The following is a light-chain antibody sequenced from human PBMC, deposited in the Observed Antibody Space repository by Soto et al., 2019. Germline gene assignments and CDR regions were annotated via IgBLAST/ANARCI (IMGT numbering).Light chain of an antibody. Sequence: QAVVTQEPSLTVSPGGTVTXXXXXXXXAAXSDSTPNWIQQKPGQAPRSLIYSTTNRHSWTPGRFSGSLVGGKAALTVAGVQPEDEDDYYCMLFXGGVQRVFGGGTKLTVL. J-gene: IGLJ3*02. CDR1: XXAAXSDST. V-gene: IGLV7-43*01. CDR3: MLFXGGVQRV. CDR2: STT.